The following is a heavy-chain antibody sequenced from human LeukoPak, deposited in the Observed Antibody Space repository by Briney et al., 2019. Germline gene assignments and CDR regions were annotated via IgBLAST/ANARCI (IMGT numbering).Heavy chain of an antibody. CDR3: ARGNRAGVIATYAFDI. D-gene: IGHD1-14*01. CDR1: GFTFSSYA. CDR2: ISYDGSNK. J-gene: IGHJ3*02. Sequence: PGGSLRLSCAASGFTFSSYAMHWVRQAPGKGLEWVAVISYDGSNKYYADSVKGRFTISRDNSKNTLYLQMNSLRVEDTAVYYCARGNRAGVIATYAFDIWGQGTMVTVSS. V-gene: IGHV3-30-3*01.